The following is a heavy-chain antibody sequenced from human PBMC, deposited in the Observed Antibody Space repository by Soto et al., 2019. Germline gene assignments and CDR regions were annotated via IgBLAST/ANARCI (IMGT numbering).Heavy chain of an antibody. CDR1: GGSISSYY. J-gene: IGHJ6*02. V-gene: IGHV4-59*01. CDR3: ARGGGYCSGGSCHPTLGYYYGIDV. Sequence: SETLSLTCTVSGGSISSYYWSWIRQPPGKGLEWIGYIYYSGSTNYNPSLKSRVTISVDTSKNQFSLKLSSVTAADTAVYYCARGGGYCSGGSCHPTLGYYYGIDVWGQGTTVTVSS. CDR2: IYYSGST. D-gene: IGHD2-15*01.